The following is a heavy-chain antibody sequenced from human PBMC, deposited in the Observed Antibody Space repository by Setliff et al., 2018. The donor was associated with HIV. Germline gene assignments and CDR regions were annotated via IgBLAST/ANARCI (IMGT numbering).Heavy chain of an antibody. CDR3: ARIGYSGSFYYFDY. CDR2: IDWDDDK. J-gene: IGHJ4*02. V-gene: IGHV2-70*04. Sequence: SGPTLVNPTQTLTLTCTFSGFSLSTSGMRVSWIRQPPGKALEWLARIDWDDDKYYSTSLKTRLTISKDTSKDQVVLTMTNMDPVDTATYYCARIGYSGSFYYFDYWGQGTLVTV. D-gene: IGHD1-26*01. CDR1: GFSLSTSGMR.